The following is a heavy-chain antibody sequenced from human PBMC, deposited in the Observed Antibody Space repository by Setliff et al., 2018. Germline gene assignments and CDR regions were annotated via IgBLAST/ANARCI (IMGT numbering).Heavy chain of an antibody. CDR2: ISGSSSNFI. CDR1: GFTFSAST. CDR3: TADDYTNFLCDT. D-gene: IGHD4-4*01. Sequence: LRLSCAASGFTFSASTMNWVRQAPGKGLEWVSSISGSSSNFIYYADSVKGRFTISRDNAKNSLFLQMDNLRAEDTAQYFCTADDYTNFLCDTWGQGTLVTVSS. V-gene: IGHV3-21*01. J-gene: IGHJ5*02.